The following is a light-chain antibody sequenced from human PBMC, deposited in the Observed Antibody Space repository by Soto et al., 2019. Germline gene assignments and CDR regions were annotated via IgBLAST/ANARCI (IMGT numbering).Light chain of an antibody. CDR1: RSVDTDY. Sequence: IVLTQSPDSLSLSPGERATLSCRASRSVDTDYLAWYQQKPGQAPRLLIHGASNRATGIPDRFSVSGSVADFTLTISRVEPVDFALYNCQQYGSSPIFIFAPGTKL. CDR3: QQYGSSPIFI. J-gene: IGKJ3*01. V-gene: IGKV3-20*01. CDR2: GAS.